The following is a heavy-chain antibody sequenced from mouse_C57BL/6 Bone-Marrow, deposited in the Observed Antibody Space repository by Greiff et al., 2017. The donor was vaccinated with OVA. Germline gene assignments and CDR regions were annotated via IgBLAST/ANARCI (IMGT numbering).Heavy chain of an antibody. CDR1: GYTFTDYE. D-gene: IGHD1-1*01. Sequence: SGAELVRPGASVTLSCKASGYTFTDYEMHWVKQTPVHGLEWIGAIDPETGGTAYNQKFKGKAILTADKSSSTAYMELRSLTSEDSAVYYCSRTYGSSFHYFDYWGQGTTLTVSS. CDR2: IDPETGGT. CDR3: SRTYGSSFHYFDY. J-gene: IGHJ2*01. V-gene: IGHV1-15*01.